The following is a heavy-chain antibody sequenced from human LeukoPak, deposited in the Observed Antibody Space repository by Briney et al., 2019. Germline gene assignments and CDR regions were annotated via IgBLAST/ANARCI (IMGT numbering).Heavy chain of an antibody. D-gene: IGHD2-2*01. Sequence: ASVKVSCKASGYTFTSYDINWVRQATGQGLEWMGWMNPNSGNTGYAQKFQGRVTMTRNTSISTAYMELSSLRSEDTAVYYCARAMGGSTNYYYYYGMDVWGQGTTVTVSS. CDR1: GYTFTSYD. J-gene: IGHJ6*02. CDR2: MNPNSGNT. V-gene: IGHV1-8*01. CDR3: ARAMGGSTNYYYYYGMDV.